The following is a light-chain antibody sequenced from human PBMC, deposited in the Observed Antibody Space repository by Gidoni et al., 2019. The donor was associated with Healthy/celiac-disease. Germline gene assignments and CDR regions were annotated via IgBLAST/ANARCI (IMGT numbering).Light chain of an antibody. CDR1: QSVSSY. J-gene: IGKJ4*01. Sequence: VLTQSPATRSLSPGESATLSCRASQSVSSYLAWYQQKPGQAPRLLIYDASNRATCIPARFSGSGSGTDFTLTISSLEPEDFAVYYCQQLGTFGGGTKVEIK. V-gene: IGKV3-11*01. CDR3: QQLGT. CDR2: DAS.